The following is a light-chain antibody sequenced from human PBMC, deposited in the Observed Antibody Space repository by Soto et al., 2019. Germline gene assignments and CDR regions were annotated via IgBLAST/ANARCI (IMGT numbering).Light chain of an antibody. CDR2: AAS. CDR1: QSISSY. CDR3: HQSYSTPFA. V-gene: IGKV1-39*01. J-gene: IGKJ3*01. Sequence: DIQMTQSPSSLSASVGDRVTITCRASQSISSYLNWYQQKPGKAPKLLIYAASSLQSGVPSRFSGSGSGTDFTLTIISLQHEDFATYYWHQSYSTPFAFGPGTKVDIK.